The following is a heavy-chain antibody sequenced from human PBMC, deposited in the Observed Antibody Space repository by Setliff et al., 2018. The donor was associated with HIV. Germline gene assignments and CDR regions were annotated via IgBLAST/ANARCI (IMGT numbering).Heavy chain of an antibody. CDR3: AKDTYDSSGYYFYLDY. CDR1: GFTFSTYG. D-gene: IGHD3-22*01. V-gene: IGHV3-30*02. CDR2: IEHDGSNK. J-gene: IGHJ4*02. Sequence: HPGGSLRLSCAVSGFTFSTYGMHWVRQAPGKGLEWVTFIEHDGSNKYYADSVKGRFTISRDNSKNTLYLQMNSLRAEDTAVYYCAKDTYDSSGYYFYLDYWGQGTLVTVSS.